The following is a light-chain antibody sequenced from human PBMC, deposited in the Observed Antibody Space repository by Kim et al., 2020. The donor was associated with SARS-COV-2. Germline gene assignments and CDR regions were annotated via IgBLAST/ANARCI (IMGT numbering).Light chain of an antibody. CDR1: NIGSRS. CDR3: QVWDSSSDHWV. CDR2: YNG. V-gene: IGLV3-21*04. J-gene: IGLJ3*02. Sequence: SYELTQPPSVSVAPGKTASITCGGNNIGSRSVHWYQQKPGQAPVLVIYYNGDRPSGIPERFSVSSFGNTATLTISRVEAGDEADYSCQVWDSSSDHWVFGGGTQLTVL.